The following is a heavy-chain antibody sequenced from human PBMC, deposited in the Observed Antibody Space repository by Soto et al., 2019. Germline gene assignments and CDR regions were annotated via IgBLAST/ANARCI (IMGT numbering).Heavy chain of an antibody. J-gene: IGHJ4*02. CDR1: GFTFSTFW. CDR3: ARVWNNGRFDY. V-gene: IGHV3-7*01. CDR2: IKQDGSEK. Sequence: GGSLRLSCAASGFTFSTFWMSWVRQAPGKGLEWVASIKQDGSEKHYVDPAKGRFTISRDNARNSLYVQMSSLRAEDTAVYYCARVWNNGRFDYWGQGTLVTVSS. D-gene: IGHD3-3*01.